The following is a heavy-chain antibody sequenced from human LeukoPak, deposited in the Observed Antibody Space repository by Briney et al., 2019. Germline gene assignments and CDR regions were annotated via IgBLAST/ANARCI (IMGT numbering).Heavy chain of an antibody. CDR1: SGSISSYY. V-gene: IGHV4-59*01. Sequence: SETLSLTCTVSSGSISSYYWSWIRQPPGKGLEWIGNIYYSGSTNYNPSLKSQVTISVDTSKNQFSLNLRSVTAADTAVFYCARVHRLVPGPFHIWGQGTMVIVSS. D-gene: IGHD6-6*01. CDR3: ARVHRLVPGPFHI. J-gene: IGHJ3*02. CDR2: IYYSGST.